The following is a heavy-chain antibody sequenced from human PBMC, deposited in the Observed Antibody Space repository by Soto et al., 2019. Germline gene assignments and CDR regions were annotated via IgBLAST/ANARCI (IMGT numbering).Heavy chain of an antibody. V-gene: IGHV3-30-3*01. CDR2: ISYDGSNK. CDR3: ARDLRGDCGYSSGWYTSACHYYGMDV. CDR1: GFTFSSYA. D-gene: IGHD6-19*01. Sequence: GGSLRLSCAASGFTFSSYAMHWVRQAPGKGLEWVAVISYDGSNKYYADSVKGRFTISRDNSKNTLYLQMNSLRAEDTAVYYCARDLRGDCGYSSGWYTSACHYYGMDVWGQGTTVTVSS. J-gene: IGHJ6*02.